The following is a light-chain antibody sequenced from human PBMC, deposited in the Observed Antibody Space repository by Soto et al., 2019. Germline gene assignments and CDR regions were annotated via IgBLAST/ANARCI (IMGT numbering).Light chain of an antibody. CDR3: QQYNTWLVWT. J-gene: IGKJ5*01. CDR1: QSVSSN. CDR2: GAS. Sequence: ETMMDITPAALPGAGGESSTLSSTVSQSVSSNLAWYQQKPGQAPRLLIYGASTRATGIPARFSGSESGIEFTLTFCSVLSVDCAVYYCQQYNTWLVWTFGQGTRLEIK. V-gene: IGKV3-15*01.